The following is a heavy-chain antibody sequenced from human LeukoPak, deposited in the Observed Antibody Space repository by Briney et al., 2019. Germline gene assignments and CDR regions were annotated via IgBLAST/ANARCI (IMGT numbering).Heavy chain of an antibody. CDR1: GFTVSSNY. Sequence: PGGSLRLSCAASGFTVSSNYMSWVRQAPGKGLEWVPLIYSGGSTYYADSVKGRFTISRDNSKNTLYLQMNSLRAEDTAVYYCARDLIAVAGYIDYWGQGTLVTVSS. D-gene: IGHD6-19*01. J-gene: IGHJ4*02. V-gene: IGHV3-66*01. CDR3: ARDLIAVAGYIDY. CDR2: IYSGGST.